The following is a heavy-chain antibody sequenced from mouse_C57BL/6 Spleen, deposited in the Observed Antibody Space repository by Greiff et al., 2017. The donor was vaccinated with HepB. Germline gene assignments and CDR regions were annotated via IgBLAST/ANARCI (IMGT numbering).Heavy chain of an antibody. D-gene: IGHD1-1*01. V-gene: IGHV1-64*01. CDR3: AREGFTTVVARNAMDY. CDR1: GYTFTSYW. Sequence: VKLQQPGAELVKPGASVKLSCKASGYTFTSYWMHWVKQRPGQGLEWIGMIHPNSGSTNYNEKFKSKATLTVDKSSSTAYMQLSSLTSEDSAVYYCAREGFTTVVARNAMDYWGQGTSVTVSS. CDR2: IHPNSGST. J-gene: IGHJ4*01.